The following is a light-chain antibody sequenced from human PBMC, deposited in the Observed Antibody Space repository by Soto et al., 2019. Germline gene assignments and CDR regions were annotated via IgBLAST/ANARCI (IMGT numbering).Light chain of an antibody. Sequence: DIQMTQSPSSLSASLGDRVTITCRASQGISDYLAWYQQKPGKVPKLLIYAASTLESGVSSRFSGSGSGTDFTLTTSSLQPEDVATYYCQKYNSAPLPFGGGTKVEIK. J-gene: IGKJ4*01. CDR1: QGISDY. V-gene: IGKV1-27*01. CDR2: AAS. CDR3: QKYNSAPLP.